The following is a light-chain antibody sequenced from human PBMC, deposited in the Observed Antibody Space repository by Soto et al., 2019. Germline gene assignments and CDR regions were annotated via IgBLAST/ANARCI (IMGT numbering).Light chain of an antibody. J-gene: IGLJ2*01. V-gene: IGLV1-44*01. CDR3: ATWDDGLGAPL. Sequence: QSVLTQPPSASGTPGQSVTVSCSGGSSNIGKNPVNWYQQLPGAAPKLLIYRDDQRPSGVTDRFSASKSDASASLAISGLQSEDEADYFCATWDDGLGAPLFGGGTKLTVL. CDR2: RDD. CDR1: SSNIGKNP.